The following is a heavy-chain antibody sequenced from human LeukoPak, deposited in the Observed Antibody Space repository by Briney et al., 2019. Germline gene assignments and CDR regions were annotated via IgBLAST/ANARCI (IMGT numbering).Heavy chain of an antibody. CDR2: IWSDASNR. CDR3: ARDAQRGFDYSNSLEY. Sequence: PGRSLRLSCAASGFIFSHYGMHWVRQASGKGLEWVAVIWSDASNRFYAGSVKGRFTISRDNSQNTLFLQMNSLRAEDTAMYYCARDAQRGFDYSNSLEYWGHGTLVTVSS. V-gene: IGHV3-33*01. J-gene: IGHJ4*01. CDR1: GFIFSHYG. D-gene: IGHD4-11*01.